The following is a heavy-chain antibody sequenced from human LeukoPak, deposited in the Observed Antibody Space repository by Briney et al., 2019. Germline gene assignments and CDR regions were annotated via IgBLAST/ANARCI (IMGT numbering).Heavy chain of an antibody. CDR2: ISGSGGST. J-gene: IGHJ4*02. CDR3: AKDRGVWGSYRYYFDY. CDR1: GFTFNSYA. V-gene: IGHV3-23*01. D-gene: IGHD3-16*02. Sequence: GGSLRLSCAASGFTFNSYAMSWVRQAPGKGLEWVSAISGSGGSTYYADSVKGRFTISRDNSKNTLYLQMNSLRAEDTAVYYCAKDRGVWGSYRYYFDYWGQGTLVTVSS.